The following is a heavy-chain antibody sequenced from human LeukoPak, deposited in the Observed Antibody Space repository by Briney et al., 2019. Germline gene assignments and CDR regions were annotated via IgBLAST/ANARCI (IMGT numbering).Heavy chain of an antibody. Sequence: PGGSLRLSCAASGFTFSSYGMHWVRQAPGKGLEWVAFIRYDGSNKYYADSVKGRFTISRDNSKNTLYLQMNSLRAEDTAVYYCAKEWELFSLNPDYWGQGTLVTVSS. CDR2: IRYDGSNK. V-gene: IGHV3-30*02. CDR1: GFTFSSYG. J-gene: IGHJ4*02. D-gene: IGHD1-26*01. CDR3: AKEWELFSLNPDY.